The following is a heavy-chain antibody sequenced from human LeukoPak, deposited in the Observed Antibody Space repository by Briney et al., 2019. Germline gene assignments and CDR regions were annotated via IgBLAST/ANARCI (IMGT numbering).Heavy chain of an antibody. CDR3: ARGGQRLVKLDY. J-gene: IGHJ4*02. CDR2: INPNSGGT. V-gene: IGHV1-2*06. Sequence: GASVKVSXKASGYTFTGYYMHWVRQAPGQGLEWMGRINPNSGGTNYAQKFQGRVTMTRDTSISTACMELSRLRSDDTAVYYCARGGQRLVKLDYWGQGTLVTVSS. D-gene: IGHD6-13*01. CDR1: GYTFTGYY.